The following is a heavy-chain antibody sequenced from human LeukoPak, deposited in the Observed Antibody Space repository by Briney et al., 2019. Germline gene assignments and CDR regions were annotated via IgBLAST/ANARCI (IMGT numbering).Heavy chain of an antibody. Sequence: GRSLRLSCAASGFTFSSYAMHWVRQAPGKGLEWVAVISYDGSNKYYADSVKGRFTISRDNSKNTLYLQVNSLRAEDTAVYYCARGPVGVTARTYYYYGMDVWGQGTTVTVSS. V-gene: IGHV3-30-3*01. CDR2: ISYDGSNK. J-gene: IGHJ6*02. CDR3: ARGPVGVTARTYYYYGMDV. D-gene: IGHD2-21*02. CDR1: GFTFSSYA.